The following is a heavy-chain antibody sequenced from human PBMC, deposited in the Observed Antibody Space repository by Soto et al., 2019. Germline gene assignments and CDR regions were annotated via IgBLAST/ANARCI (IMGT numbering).Heavy chain of an antibody. V-gene: IGHV1-18*01. J-gene: IGHJ4*02. Sequence: QVQLVQSGAEVKKPGASVKVSCKTSGYTFTSYGITWVRQAPGQGLEWMGWSSTSNGDTNYVQKFQGRVTMTTDTSTGTGYMELRSLPSDDTAVYYCARDYTFPDYWGQGTLVTVSS. CDR2: SSTSNGDT. CDR1: GYTFTSYG. D-gene: IGHD3-3*02. CDR3: ARDYTFPDY.